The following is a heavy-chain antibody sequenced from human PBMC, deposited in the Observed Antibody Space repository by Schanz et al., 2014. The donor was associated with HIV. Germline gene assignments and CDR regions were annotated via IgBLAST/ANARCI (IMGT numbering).Heavy chain of an antibody. V-gene: IGHV1-69*06. CDR3: ARTYTGDWSTGAD. J-gene: IGHJ4*02. CDR1: GDSFTNYV. CDR2: IVPISGSA. Sequence: QVQLVQSEAEVKKPGSSVKVSCKASGDSFTNYVISWVRQAPGQGLEWLGGIVPISGSANYPQKFQGRVTITADKSTSSVYMELNSLRSEDTAVYYCARTYTGDWSTGADWGQGTLVTVSS. D-gene: IGHD2-21*02.